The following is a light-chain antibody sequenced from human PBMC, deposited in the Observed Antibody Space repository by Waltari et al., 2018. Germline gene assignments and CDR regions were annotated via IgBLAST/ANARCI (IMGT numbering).Light chain of an antibody. CDR2: DVS. V-gene: IGLV2-14*03. Sequence: QSALTQPASVARSPGQSITISCPGPSSDVGGYNYVSWYKQHPGKAPKLMIYDVSNRPSGVSNRFSGSKSGNTASLTISGLQAEDEADYYCSSYTSSSTLDFGTGTKVTVL. CDR1: SSDVGGYNY. CDR3: SSYTSSSTLD. J-gene: IGLJ1*01.